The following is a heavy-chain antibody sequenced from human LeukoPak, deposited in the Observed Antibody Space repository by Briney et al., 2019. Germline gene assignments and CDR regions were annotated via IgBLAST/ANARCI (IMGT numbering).Heavy chain of an antibody. D-gene: IGHD2-21*02. V-gene: IGHV3-23*01. CDR1: GFTFSRNA. J-gene: IGHJ3*02. Sequence: GGSLRLSCAGSGFTFSRNALSWVRQAPGKGLEWVSGISGSGTSTYYADSVQGRFTISRDNSKNTLYLQVNSLRAEDTAVYYCAKVRCGDVCYSTHDAYDIWGQGTMVTVSS. CDR2: ISGSGTST. CDR3: AKVRCGDVCYSTHDAYDI.